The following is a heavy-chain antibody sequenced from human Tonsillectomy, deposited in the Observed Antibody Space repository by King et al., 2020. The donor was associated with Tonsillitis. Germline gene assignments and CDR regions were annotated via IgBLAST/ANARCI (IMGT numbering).Heavy chain of an antibody. V-gene: IGHV3-20*04. CDR2: INWNGGST. J-gene: IGHJ4*02. D-gene: IGHD2-15*01. Sequence: EVQLVESGGGVIRPGGSLRLSCAASGFTFGDYGMSWVRQAPGKGLEWVSGINWNGGSTGYADSVKGRFTISRDNAKNSLYLKMNGLRAVDTAVYYCAGGSGSASVELCDYWGQGNLVNVSS. CDR1: GFTFGDYG. CDR3: AGGSGSASVELCDY.